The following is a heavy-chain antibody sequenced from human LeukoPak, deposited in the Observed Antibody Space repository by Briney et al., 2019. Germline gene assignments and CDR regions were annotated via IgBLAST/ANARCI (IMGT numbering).Heavy chain of an antibody. Sequence: GGSLRLSCAASGFTFSSYGMHWVRQAPGKGLEWVAVILSDGSKEFYTDSVKGRFTISRDNSKNTLYLQMNSLRAEDTAVYYCAKDPLGIVVVSRGYYFDYWGQGTLVTVSS. V-gene: IGHV3-33*06. CDR3: AKDPLGIVVVSRGYYFDY. D-gene: IGHD3-22*01. J-gene: IGHJ4*02. CDR1: GFTFSSYG. CDR2: ILSDGSKE.